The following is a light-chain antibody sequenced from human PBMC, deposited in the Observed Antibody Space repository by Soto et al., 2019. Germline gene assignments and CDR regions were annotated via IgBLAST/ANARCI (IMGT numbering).Light chain of an antibody. Sequence: DIQMTQSPSTLSASVGDRVTITCRASQSINAWLAWYQQKPGKAPKLLIYDASTLDSGVPSRFSGSASGTEITLTISSLESDDFATYYCQQYHRYSTFGQGTKVDIK. CDR2: DAS. J-gene: IGKJ1*01. V-gene: IGKV1-5*01. CDR1: QSINAW. CDR3: QQYHRYST.